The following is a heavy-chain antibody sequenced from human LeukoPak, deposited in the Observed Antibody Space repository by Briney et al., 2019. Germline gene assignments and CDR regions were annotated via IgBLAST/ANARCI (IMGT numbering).Heavy chain of an antibody. Sequence: SETLSLTCTVSGGSVSSSSYYWGWIRQPPGKGLEWIGSIYYSGSPYYNPPLKSRVTISVDTSKNQFSLKLSYVTAADTAVYYCARDNSVEVSTMIIFDYWGQGTLVTVSS. D-gene: IGHD3-16*01. J-gene: IGHJ4*02. CDR3: ARDNSVEVSTMIIFDY. CDR1: GGSVSSSSYY. V-gene: IGHV4-39*07. CDR2: IYYSGSP.